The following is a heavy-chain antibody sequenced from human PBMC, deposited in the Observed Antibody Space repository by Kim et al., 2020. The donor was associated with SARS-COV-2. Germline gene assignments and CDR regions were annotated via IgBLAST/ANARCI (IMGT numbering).Heavy chain of an antibody. V-gene: IGHV3-23*01. J-gene: IGHJ5*02. CDR1: GFTFSSYA. CDR3: AKDLVGPGFGELWGNWIDP. CDR2: ISGSGGST. Sequence: GGSLRLSCAASGFTFSSYAMSWVRQAPGKGLEWVSAISGSGGSTYYADSVKGRFTISRDNSKNTLYLQMNSLRAEDTAVDYCAKDLVGPGFGELWGNWIDPWGQGTLVTVSS. D-gene: IGHD3-10*01.